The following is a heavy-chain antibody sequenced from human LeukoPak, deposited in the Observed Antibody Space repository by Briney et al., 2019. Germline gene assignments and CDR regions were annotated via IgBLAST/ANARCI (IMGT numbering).Heavy chain of an antibody. D-gene: IGHD6-13*01. CDR2: IYYSGST. CDR3: ARDYSSSWYKRNYFDY. Sequence: SGPALVKPTQTLTLTCTFSGFSLSTSGMCVSWIRQPPGKALEWLGSIYYSGSTYYNPSLKSRVTISVDTSKNQFSLKLSSVTAADTAVYYCARDYSSSWYKRNYFDYWGQGTLVTVSS. J-gene: IGHJ4*02. V-gene: IGHV4-39*07. CDR1: GFSLSTSGMC.